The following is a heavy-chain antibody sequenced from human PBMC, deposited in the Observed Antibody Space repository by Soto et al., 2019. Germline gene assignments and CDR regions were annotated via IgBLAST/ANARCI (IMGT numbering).Heavy chain of an antibody. CDR2: IYHYGSA. J-gene: IGHJ4*02. CDR1: GGSVTSGGYS. Sequence: QLQLQESGSGLVMPSQTLSLTCTVSGGSVTSGGYSWSWVRQPPGKGLEWLGSIYHYGSAYYNPSLKSRLSMSVDRSNHQFSLMLSSMTAADTAVYYCARVAGSGWYDGWGQGTLVTVSS. V-gene: IGHV4-30-2*01. CDR3: ARVAGSGWYDG. D-gene: IGHD6-19*01.